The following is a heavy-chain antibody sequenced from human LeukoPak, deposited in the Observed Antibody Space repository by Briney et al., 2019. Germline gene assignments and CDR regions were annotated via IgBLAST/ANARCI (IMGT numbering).Heavy chain of an antibody. Sequence: GGSLRLSCAASGFTFRSYWMSWVRQAPGKGLEWVANIKQDGSEKYFVDSVKGRFTISRDNAKNSLYLQMNSLRAEDTAVYYCARDKALMLRGVIIRENYYYYMDVWGKGTTVTISS. J-gene: IGHJ6*03. D-gene: IGHD3-10*01. CDR2: IKQDGSEK. CDR1: GFTFRSYW. V-gene: IGHV3-7*01. CDR3: ARDKALMLRGVIIRENYYYYMDV.